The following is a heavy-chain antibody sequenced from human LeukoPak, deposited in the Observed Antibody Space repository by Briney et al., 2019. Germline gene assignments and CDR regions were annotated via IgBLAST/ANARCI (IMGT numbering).Heavy chain of an antibody. CDR2: INPKSGGA. D-gene: IGHD6-25*01. Sequence: GASVKVSCKASGYTFTGYYIHWVRQAPGQGLEWMGWINPKSGGANYAQKFQGRVTMTRDTSISTAYMELSRLRSVDTAVYYCAREDFCSGGNCFDPWGQGTLVTVSS. CDR3: AREDFCSGGNCFDP. J-gene: IGHJ5*02. CDR1: GYTFTGYY. V-gene: IGHV1-2*02.